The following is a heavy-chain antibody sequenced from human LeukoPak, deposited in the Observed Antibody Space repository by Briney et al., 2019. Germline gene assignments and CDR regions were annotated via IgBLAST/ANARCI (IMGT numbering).Heavy chain of an antibody. Sequence: PGGSLRLSCAASGFTFSSYGMHWVRQAPGNGLEWVAVISYDGSNKYYADSVKGRFTISRDNSKNTLYLQMNSLRAEDTAVYYCAKNTISEYTYRLYYFDYWGQGTLVTVSS. CDR2: ISYDGSNK. V-gene: IGHV3-30*18. J-gene: IGHJ4*02. CDR3: AKNTISEYTYRLYYFDY. D-gene: IGHD5-18*01. CDR1: GFTFSSYG.